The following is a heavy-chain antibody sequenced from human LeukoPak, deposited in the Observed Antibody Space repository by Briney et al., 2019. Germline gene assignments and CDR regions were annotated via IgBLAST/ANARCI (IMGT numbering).Heavy chain of an antibody. CDR1: GFVFSTYS. V-gene: IGHV3-48*02. D-gene: IGHD2-2*01. CDR2: ISSGRSA. J-gene: IGHJ4*02. CDR3: ARDWYYQFDY. Sequence: AGGSLRLSCAASGFVFSTYSMNWVRQAPGKGLEWVSHISSGRSAYADSVKGRFTISRGIAKNSLYLQMNSLRDEDTAVYYCARDWYYQFDYWGQGALVTVSS.